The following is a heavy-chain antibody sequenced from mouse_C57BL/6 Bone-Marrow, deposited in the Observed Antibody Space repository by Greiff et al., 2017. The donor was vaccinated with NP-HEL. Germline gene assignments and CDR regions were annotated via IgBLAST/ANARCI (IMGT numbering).Heavy chain of an antibody. CDR1: GYTFTSYW. Sequence: VQLQQPGAELVKPGASVKLSCKASGYTFTSYWMQWVKQRPGQGLEWIGEIDPSDSYTNYNQKFKGKATLTVDTSSSTAYMQLSSLISEDSAVYYCARQNGLDAMDYWGQGTSVTVSS. D-gene: IGHD2-13*01. V-gene: IGHV1-50*01. CDR3: ARQNGLDAMDY. J-gene: IGHJ4*01. CDR2: IDPSDSYT.